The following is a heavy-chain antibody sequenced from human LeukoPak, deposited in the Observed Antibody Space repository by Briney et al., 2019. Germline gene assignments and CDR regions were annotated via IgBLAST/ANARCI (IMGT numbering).Heavy chain of an antibody. CDR2: ISSSGSNI. Sequence: GESLRLSCAASGFTFSIYTMNWVRQAPGKGLEWVSSISSSGSNIYYADSVKGRLTISRDNAKNSLYLQMNSLRDEDTAMYYCARDVLYFSVWGQGTLVTVSS. V-gene: IGHV3-21*01. CDR3: ARDVLYFSV. D-gene: IGHD3-9*01. CDR1: GFTFSIYT. J-gene: IGHJ4*02.